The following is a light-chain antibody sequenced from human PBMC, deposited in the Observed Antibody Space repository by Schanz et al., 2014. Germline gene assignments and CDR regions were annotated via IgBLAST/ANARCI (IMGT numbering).Light chain of an antibody. V-gene: IGKV1-12*01. CDR3: QQGDSFPLT. CDR1: QSLSTW. J-gene: IGKJ4*01. CDR2: DAS. Sequence: DIQTTQSPSSLSASVGDRVTITCRATQSLSTWLAWYQQKPGKAPELLIYDASSLQSGVPSRFSGSGSGTDFTLSISSLQPEDFATYYCQQGDSFPLTFGGGTTVEIK.